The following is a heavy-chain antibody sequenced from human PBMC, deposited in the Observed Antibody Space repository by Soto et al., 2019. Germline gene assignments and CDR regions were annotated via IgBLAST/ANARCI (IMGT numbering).Heavy chain of an antibody. Sequence: NPSETLSLTCAVSGGSISSSNWWSWVRQPPGKGLEWIGEIYHSGSTNYNPSLKSRVTISVDKSKNQFSLKLSSVTAADTAVYYCARVRYQLLVYYYYYYGMDVWGQGTTVTVSS. CDR3: ARVRYQLLVYYYYYYGMDV. V-gene: IGHV4-4*02. CDR2: IYHSGST. D-gene: IGHD2-2*01. CDR1: GGSISSSNW. J-gene: IGHJ6*02.